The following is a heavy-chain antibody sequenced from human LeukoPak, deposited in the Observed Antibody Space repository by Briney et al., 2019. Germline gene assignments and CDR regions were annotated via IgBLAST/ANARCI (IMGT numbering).Heavy chain of an antibody. Sequence: SETLSLTCTVSGGSISSSSYYWGWIRQPPGKGLEWIGSIYYSGSTYYNPSLKSRVTISEDTSKNQFSLKLSSVTAADTAVYYCARGHRYYYDSSGYPFYYMDVWGKGTTVTVSS. D-gene: IGHD3-22*01. CDR2: IYYSGST. CDR3: ARGHRYYYDSSGYPFYYMDV. J-gene: IGHJ6*03. CDR1: GGSISSSSYY. V-gene: IGHV4-39*07.